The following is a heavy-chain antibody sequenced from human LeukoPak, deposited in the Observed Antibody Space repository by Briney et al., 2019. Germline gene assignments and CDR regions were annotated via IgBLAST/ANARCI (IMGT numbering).Heavy chain of an antibody. D-gene: IGHD6-6*01. V-gene: IGHV4-34*01. J-gene: IGHJ4*02. CDR2: INHSGSA. CDR3: ARGGEAARHFDY. Sequence: SETLSLTCAVYGGSFSGYYWSWIRQPPGKGLEWIGEINHSGSANYNPSLKSRVTISVDTSKNQFSLKLSSVTAADTAVYYCARGGEAARHFDYWGQGTLVTVSS. CDR1: GGSFSGYY.